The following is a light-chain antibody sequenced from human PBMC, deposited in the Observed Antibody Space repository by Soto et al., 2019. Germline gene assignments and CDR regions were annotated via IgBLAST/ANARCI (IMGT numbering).Light chain of an antibody. V-gene: IGKV3-20*01. J-gene: IGKJ1*01. CDR3: QQYGSSGT. Sequence: IVLTQSPGTLSLSPGERATLSCSASQSVSNNYLAWYQQKPGQAPRLLIYGATNRATGIPDRFSGSWSGTDFTLTISRLEPEDFAVYYCQQYGSSGTFGQGTKVDIK. CDR1: QSVSNNY. CDR2: GAT.